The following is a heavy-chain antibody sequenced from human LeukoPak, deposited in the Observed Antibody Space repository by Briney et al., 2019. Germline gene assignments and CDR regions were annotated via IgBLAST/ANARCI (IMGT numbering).Heavy chain of an antibody. D-gene: IGHD6-13*01. Sequence: GGSLRLSCAASGFTFSSYGMHWVRQAPGKGLEWVAFIRYDGSSKYYADSVKGRFTISRDNSKNTLYLQMNSLRAEDTAVYYCAKRAYSSSWYWDYFDYWGQGTLVTVSS. J-gene: IGHJ4*02. CDR3: AKRAYSSSWYWDYFDY. V-gene: IGHV3-30*02. CDR2: IRYDGSSK. CDR1: GFTFSSYG.